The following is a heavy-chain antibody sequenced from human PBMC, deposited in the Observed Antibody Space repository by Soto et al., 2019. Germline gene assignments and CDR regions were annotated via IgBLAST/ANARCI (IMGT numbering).Heavy chain of an antibody. J-gene: IGHJ4*02. Sequence: SETLSLTCTVSAGSISDSSYFWDWIRQPPGKGLEWIGNIYYSGSTYYNLSLKSRVTISVDTSKNQFSLKLSSVTAADTAVYYCARRGVSSYYSNYWGLGTLITVSS. V-gene: IGHV4-39*01. CDR1: AGSISDSSYF. CDR2: IYYSGST. CDR3: ARRGVSSYYSNY. D-gene: IGHD2-15*01.